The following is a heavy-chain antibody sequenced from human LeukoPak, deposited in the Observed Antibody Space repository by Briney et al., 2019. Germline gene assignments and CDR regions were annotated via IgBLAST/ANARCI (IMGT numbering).Heavy chain of an antibody. D-gene: IGHD5-12*01. CDR3: AKGQRDGYNLGAFDI. Sequence: PGRSLRLSCAASGFTFSSYGMHWVRQAPGKGLEWVAVISYDGSNKYYADSVKGRFTISRDNSKNTLYLQMNSLRAEDTAVYYCAKGQRDGYNLGAFDIWGQGTMVTVSS. CDR2: ISYDGSNK. J-gene: IGHJ3*02. CDR1: GFTFSSYG. V-gene: IGHV3-30*18.